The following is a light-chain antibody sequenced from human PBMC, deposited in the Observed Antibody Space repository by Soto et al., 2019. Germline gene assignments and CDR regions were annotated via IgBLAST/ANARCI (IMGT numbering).Light chain of an antibody. Sequence: DIQMTQSPSSVSASVGDRDTITCRASQGIGSWLTWYQPNPGKAPKLLIYAASSLQSGVPSRFSGSGSGTDFTLTISSLQPEDFATYYCHQANSFPLTFGGGTKVDI. J-gene: IGKJ4*01. CDR3: HQANSFPLT. CDR2: AAS. V-gene: IGKV1-12*01. CDR1: QGIGSW.